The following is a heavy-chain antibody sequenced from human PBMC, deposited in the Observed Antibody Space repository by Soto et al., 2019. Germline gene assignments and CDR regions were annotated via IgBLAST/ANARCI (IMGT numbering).Heavy chain of an antibody. V-gene: IGHV5-10-1*01. Sequence: ESVKISFKGSGYSFTSYWISWVRQIPGKGLEWMGRIDPSDSYTNYSPSFQGHVTISADKSISTAYLQWSSLKASDTAMYYCASLSSSFYYYYGMDVWGQGTTVTVSS. CDR3: ASLSSSFYYYYGMDV. CDR2: IDPSDSYT. D-gene: IGHD6-6*01. J-gene: IGHJ6*02. CDR1: GYSFTSYW.